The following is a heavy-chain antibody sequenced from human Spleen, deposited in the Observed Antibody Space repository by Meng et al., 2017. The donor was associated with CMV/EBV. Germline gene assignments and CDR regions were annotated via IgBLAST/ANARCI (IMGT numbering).Heavy chain of an antibody. V-gene: IGHV4-39*07. J-gene: IGHJ5*02. D-gene: IGHD1-1*01. Sequence: SETLSLTCTVSGGSISSSAYYWGWIRQPPGKGLEWIGSIYYSGSTYYNPSLKSRVTISVDTSKIQFSLKLSSVTAADTAVYYCAREAARRVEYDPWGQGTLVTVSS. CDR3: AREAARRVEYDP. CDR2: IYYSGST. CDR1: GGSISSSAYY.